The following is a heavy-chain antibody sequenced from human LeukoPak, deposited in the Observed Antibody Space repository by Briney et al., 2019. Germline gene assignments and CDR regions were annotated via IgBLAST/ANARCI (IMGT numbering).Heavy chain of an antibody. J-gene: IGHJ3*02. CDR1: GGSISSSNW. Sequence: PSGTLSLTCAVSGGSISSSNWWSWVRQPPGKGLEWIGEIYHSGSTNYNPSLKSRVTISVDTSKNQFSLKLNSVTTADTAVYYCTRGLDVFDIWGQGTMVTVSS. CDR2: IYHSGST. V-gene: IGHV4-4*02. CDR3: TRGLDVFDI.